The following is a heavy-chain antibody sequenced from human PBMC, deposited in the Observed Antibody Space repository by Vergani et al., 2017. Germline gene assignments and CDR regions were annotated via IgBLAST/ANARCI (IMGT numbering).Heavy chain of an antibody. CDR3: ARGSPSDIVLMVYANYYFDY. CDR2: INPSGGST. V-gene: IGHV1-46*03. CDR1: GYTFTSYY. J-gene: IGHJ4*02. D-gene: IGHD2-8*01. Sequence: VQLVQSGAEVKKPGASVKVSCKASGYTFTSYYMHWVRQAPGQGLEWMGIINPSGGSTSYAQKFQGRVTMTRDTSTSTVYMELSSLRSEYTAVYYCARGSPSDIVLMVYANYYFDYWGQGTLVTVSS.